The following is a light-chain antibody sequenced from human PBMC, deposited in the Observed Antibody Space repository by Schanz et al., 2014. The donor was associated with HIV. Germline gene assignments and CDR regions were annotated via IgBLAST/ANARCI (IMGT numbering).Light chain of an antibody. CDR3: QQYKSHSPFT. V-gene: IGKV1-5*03. CDR1: QSLDNW. Sequence: DIQMTQSPSTLSASVGDRVTIPCRASQSLDNWLAWYQQKPGQAPKLLIYQTSYLESGVPSRFSGTESGTEFTLTIASLQPDDFATYYCQQYKSHSPFTFGQGTKVEIK. CDR2: QTS. J-gene: IGKJ2*01.